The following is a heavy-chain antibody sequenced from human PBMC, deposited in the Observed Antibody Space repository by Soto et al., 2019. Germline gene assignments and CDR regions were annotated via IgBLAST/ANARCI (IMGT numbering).Heavy chain of an antibody. V-gene: IGHV4-34*01. CDR2: INNSGIT. D-gene: IGHD6-19*01. CDR3: AIGPRMWLPGGGY. J-gene: IGHJ4*02. Sequence: QVQLEQWGAGLLKPSETLSLTCAVYGGSFSGYYWSWIRQPPGKGLEWLGEINNSGITDYNPSLKSRVTISIEPSKNQFSRRLDSVTAADTAVYYGAIGPRMWLPGGGYWGQGTLFTFPS. CDR1: GGSFSGYY.